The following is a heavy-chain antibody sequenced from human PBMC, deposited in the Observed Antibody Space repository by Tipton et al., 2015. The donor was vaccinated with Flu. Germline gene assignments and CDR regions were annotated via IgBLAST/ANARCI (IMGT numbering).Heavy chain of an antibody. J-gene: IGHJ4*02. V-gene: IGHV4-38-2*02. CDR2: ISHTGTT. D-gene: IGHD2-2*01. CDR3: ARDRWEYASGFDS. CDR1: GYSISSGYY. Sequence: LRLSCDVSGYSISSGYYWGWIRQPPGKGLEWIGSISHTGTTNSNPSLKSRVTISVDTSKNHFSLKLTSVTAADTAVYYCARDRWEYASGFDSWGQGTLVTVSP.